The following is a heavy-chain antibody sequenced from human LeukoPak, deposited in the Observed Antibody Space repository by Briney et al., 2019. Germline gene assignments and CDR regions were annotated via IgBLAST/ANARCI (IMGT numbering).Heavy chain of an antibody. V-gene: IGHV3-30*04. Sequence: PGRSLRLSCAASGFTFSSYAMHWVRQAPGKGLEWVAVISYDGSNKHYADSVKGRFTISRDNSKNTLYLQMNSLRAEDTAVYYCARGLAVAGVGYWGQGTLVTVSS. CDR3: ARGLAVAGVGY. J-gene: IGHJ4*02. CDR2: ISYDGSNK. CDR1: GFTFSSYA. D-gene: IGHD6-19*01.